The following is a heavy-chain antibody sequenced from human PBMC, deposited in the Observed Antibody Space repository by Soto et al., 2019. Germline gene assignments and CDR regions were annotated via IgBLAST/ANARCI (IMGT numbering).Heavy chain of an antibody. V-gene: IGHV4-59*01. CDR3: ARARCMGITMCAFDI. D-gene: IGHD3-10*02. CDR2: IYYSGST. J-gene: IGHJ3*02. CDR1: GGSISSYY. Sequence: PSETLSLTCTVSGGSISSYYWSWIRQPPGKGLEWIGYIYYSGSTNYNPSLKSRVTISVDTSKNQFSLKLSSVTAADTAVYYCARARCMGITMCAFDIWGQGTMVTVSS.